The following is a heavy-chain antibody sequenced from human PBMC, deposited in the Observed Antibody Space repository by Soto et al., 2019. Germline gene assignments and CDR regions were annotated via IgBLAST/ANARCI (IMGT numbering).Heavy chain of an antibody. J-gene: IGHJ5*02. V-gene: IGHV2-5*02. CDR3: ADRRGYCSGGSCYSIWCDP. CDR2: IYWDDDK. D-gene: IGHD2-15*01. CDR1: GFSLSTSGVG. Sequence: QITLKESGPTLVKPTQTLTLTCTFSGFSLSTSGVGVGWIRQPPGKALEWLALIYWDDDKRYSPSLKSRLTITKETSNIQVALTMTNKDPVDTATYCCADRRGYCSGGSCYSIWCDPWGQGTLVTVSS.